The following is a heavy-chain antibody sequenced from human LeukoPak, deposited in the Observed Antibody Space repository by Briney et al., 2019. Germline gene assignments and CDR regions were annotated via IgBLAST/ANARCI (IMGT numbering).Heavy chain of an antibody. J-gene: IGHJ4*02. D-gene: IGHD3-10*01. CDR3: AKPPLWFGDDY. V-gene: IGHV3-23*01. CDR2: ISGSGGNT. Sequence: GGSLRLSCVASGFTFSSYAMSWVRQAPGKGLEWVSAISGSGGNTYYADSVEGRFTISRDNSKNTLYLQMNSLRAEDTAVYYCAKPPLWFGDDYWGQGTLVTVSS. CDR1: GFTFSSYA.